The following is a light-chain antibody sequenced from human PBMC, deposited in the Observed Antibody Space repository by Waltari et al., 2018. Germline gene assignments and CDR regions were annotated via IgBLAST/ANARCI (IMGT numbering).Light chain of an antibody. CDR1: QSVLNSANHKNY. CDR2: WAS. CDR3: QQYYSTPPT. J-gene: IGKJ1*01. V-gene: IGKV4-1*01. Sequence: DIVMTQSPDSLAVSLGERATINCKPSQSVLNSANHKNYLAWYQQNPGQPPTLLIYWASTRESGVPDRFSGSGSGTDFTLTISSLQAEDVAVYYCQQYYSTPPTFGQGTKVEIK.